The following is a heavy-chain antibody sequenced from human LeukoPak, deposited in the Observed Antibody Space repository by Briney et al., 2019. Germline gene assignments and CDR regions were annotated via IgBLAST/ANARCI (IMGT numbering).Heavy chain of an antibody. CDR2: ISGSGGST. CDR3: AKDEGYSSSWYWGVFDY. CDR1: GFTFSSYS. Sequence: PRGSLRLSCAASGFTFSSYSMSWVRQAPGKGLEWVSAISGSGGSTYYADSVKGRFTISRDNSKNTLYLQMNSLRAEDTAVYYCAKDEGYSSSWYWGVFDYWGQGTLVTVSS. J-gene: IGHJ4*02. D-gene: IGHD6-13*01. V-gene: IGHV3-23*01.